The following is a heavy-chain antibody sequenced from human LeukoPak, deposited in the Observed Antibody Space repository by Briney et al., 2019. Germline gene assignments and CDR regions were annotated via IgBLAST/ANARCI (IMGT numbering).Heavy chain of an antibody. Sequence: GGSLRLSCVGSGFAFHNYAMHWVRRPPGKGLEWVSAINWNSDTKAYADSVKGRFTISRDRARNSLYLQMDSLRPEDTALYYCAKDTGGNGAYFYAMAVWGQGTSVTVSS. CDR3: AKDTGGNGAYFYAMAV. J-gene: IGHJ6*02. D-gene: IGHD4-23*01. V-gene: IGHV3-9*01. CDR2: INWNSDTK. CDR1: GFAFHNYA.